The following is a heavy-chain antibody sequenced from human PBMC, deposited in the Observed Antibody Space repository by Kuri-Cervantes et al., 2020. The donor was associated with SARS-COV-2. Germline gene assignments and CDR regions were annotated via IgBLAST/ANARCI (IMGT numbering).Heavy chain of an antibody. Sequence: LRLSCAISGDSVSSNSAAWNWIRQSPSRGLVWLGRTYFRSKWYNDYAVSVKSRITINPDTSKKQFSLQLNSVTPEDTAVYYCARGKTMVRGENYYYMDVWGKGTTVTVSS. V-gene: IGHV6-1*01. CDR2: TYFRSKWYN. CDR3: ARGKTMVRGENYYYMDV. J-gene: IGHJ6*03. D-gene: IGHD3-10*01. CDR1: GDSVSSNSAA.